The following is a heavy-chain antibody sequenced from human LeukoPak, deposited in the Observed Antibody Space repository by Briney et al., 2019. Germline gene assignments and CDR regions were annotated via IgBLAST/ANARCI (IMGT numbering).Heavy chain of an antibody. D-gene: IGHD1-26*01. CDR1: GFTFSSYA. CDR3: AKGTQWELLGNYFDY. J-gene: IGHJ4*02. Sequence: GGSLRLSCAASGFTFSSYAMSWVRQAPGKGLEWVSAISGSGGSTYYADSVKGRFTISRDNSKNTLYLQMNSLRAEDTAVYYCAKGTQWELLGNYFDYWGQGTLVTVSS. V-gene: IGHV3-23*01. CDR2: ISGSGGST.